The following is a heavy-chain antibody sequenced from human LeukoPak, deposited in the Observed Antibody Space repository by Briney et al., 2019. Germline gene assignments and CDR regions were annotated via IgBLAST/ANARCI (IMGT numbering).Heavy chain of an antibody. CDR2: IYYTGST. V-gene: IGHV4-39*01. J-gene: IGHJ4*02. D-gene: IGHD4-23*01. Sequence: PSETLSLTCTVSGGSVNSGSYYWNWIRQPPGKGLEWIGSIYYTGSTYYNPSLKSRVTISVDTSKNQFSLKLSSVTAADTAVYYCARGYGGNYRRFDYWGQGTLVTVSS. CDR3: ARGYGGNYRRFDY. CDR1: GGSVNSGSYY.